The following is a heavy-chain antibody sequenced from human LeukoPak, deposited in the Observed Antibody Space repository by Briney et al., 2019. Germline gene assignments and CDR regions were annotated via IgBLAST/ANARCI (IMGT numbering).Heavy chain of an antibody. D-gene: IGHD5-18*01. J-gene: IGHJ4*02. CDR2: IIPIFGTA. CDR1: GGTFSSYA. Sequence: SVKVSCKASGGTFSSYAISWVRQAPGQGLEWMGRIIPIFGTANYAQKFQGRVTITTDESTSTAYMELSSLRSEDTAVYYCARERGVYSYGCAFDIWGQGTLVTVSS. CDR3: ARERGVYSYGCAFDI. V-gene: IGHV1-69*05.